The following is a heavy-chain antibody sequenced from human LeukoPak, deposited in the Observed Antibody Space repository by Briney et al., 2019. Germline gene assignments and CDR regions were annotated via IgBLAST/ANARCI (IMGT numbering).Heavy chain of an antibody. J-gene: IGHJ6*03. CDR2: IRYDGSNK. CDR3: AKIYCSSTSCYWDYYYYMDV. Sequence: GGSLRLSCAASGFTFSSYGMHWVRQAPGKGLEWVAFIRYDGSNKYYADSVKGRFTISRDNSKNTLYLQMNSLRAGDTAVYYCAKIYCSSTSCYWDYYYYMDVWGKGTTVTVSS. D-gene: IGHD2-2*01. V-gene: IGHV3-30*02. CDR1: GFTFSSYG.